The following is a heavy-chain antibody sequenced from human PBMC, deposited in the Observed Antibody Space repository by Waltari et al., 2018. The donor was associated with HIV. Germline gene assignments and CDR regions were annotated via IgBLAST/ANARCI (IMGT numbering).Heavy chain of an antibody. CDR2: LYPADSDT. V-gene: IGHV5-51*03. CDR1: GYSFLSHW. J-gene: IGHJ3*01. Sequence: EVQLVQSGAALKKPGESLRISCKGSGYSFLSHWIGWVRQKPGKGLEWMCSLYPADSDTKYSPSFQGQVTISADKSIGTAYLHWSSLKVADTAMYYCAKLQNGFDFWGQGTRLTVSS. CDR3: AKLQNGFDF.